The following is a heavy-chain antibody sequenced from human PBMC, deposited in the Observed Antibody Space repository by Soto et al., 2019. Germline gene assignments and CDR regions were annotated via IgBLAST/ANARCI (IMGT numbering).Heavy chain of an antibody. J-gene: IGHJ1*01. V-gene: IGHV4-31*01. D-gene: IGHD3-10*01. CDR3: ARWGTASPYYDASGSYYRLPFPH. Sequence: QVQLQESGPGLVKPSQTLSLTCTVSGGSISSGGYYWSWIRQHPGKGLEWIGYIYYSGSTYYNPSAESLVTISVATSKTPSSLKLSSVTAADTAVYYCARWGTASPYYDASGSYYRLPFPHWGQGTLVTVSS. CDR1: GGSISSGGYY. CDR2: IYYSGST.